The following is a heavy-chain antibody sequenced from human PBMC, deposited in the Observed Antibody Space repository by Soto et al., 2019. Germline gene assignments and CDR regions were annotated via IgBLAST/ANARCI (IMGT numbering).Heavy chain of an antibody. CDR3: ARGDCSGGSCIYYYGMDV. CDR1: GYTFTSYD. Sequence: ASVKVSCQASGYTFTSYDINWVRQATGQGLAWMGWMNPNSGNTGYAQKFQGRVTMTRNTSISTAYMELSSLRSEDTAVYYCARGDCSGGSCIYYYGMDVWGQGTTVTVSS. V-gene: IGHV1-8*01. J-gene: IGHJ6*02. CDR2: MNPNSGNT. D-gene: IGHD2-15*01.